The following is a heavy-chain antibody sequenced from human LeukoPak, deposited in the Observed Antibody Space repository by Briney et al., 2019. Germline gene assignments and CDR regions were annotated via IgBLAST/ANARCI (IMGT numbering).Heavy chain of an antibody. CDR2: IKEDGSEK. Sequence: GGSLRLSCAASGFIFSHYWMTWVRQAPGKGLEWVANIKEDGSEKNYVDSGKGRFTISRDNAKNSLSLQMNSLRGEDTAVYYCARAPYCSGGSCYSVGATSPDVWGQGTTVIVSS. V-gene: IGHV3-7*01. CDR3: ARAPYCSGGSCYSVGATSPDV. CDR1: GFIFSHYW. J-gene: IGHJ6*02. D-gene: IGHD2-15*01.